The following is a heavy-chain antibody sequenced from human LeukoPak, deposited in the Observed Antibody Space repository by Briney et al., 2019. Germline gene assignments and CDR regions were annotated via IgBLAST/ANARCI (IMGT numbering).Heavy chain of an antibody. Sequence: GGSLRLSCAASGFTFSIYAMSWVRQAPGKGLEWVSDVSGSGGSTYYADSVKGRFTISRDNSKNTLYLQMNSLRAEDTAVYYRAQGGRDYGFWGTLDSWGQGTLVTVSS. CDR3: AQGGRDYGFWGTLDS. D-gene: IGHD3-3*01. CDR1: GFTFSIYA. J-gene: IGHJ4*02. CDR2: VSGSGGST. V-gene: IGHV3-23*01.